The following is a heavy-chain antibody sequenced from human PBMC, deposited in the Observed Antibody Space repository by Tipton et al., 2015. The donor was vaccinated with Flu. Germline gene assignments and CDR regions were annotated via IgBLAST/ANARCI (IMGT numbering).Heavy chain of an antibody. CDR2: IKQDGSEK. D-gene: IGHD3-3*01. J-gene: IGHJ6*02. Sequence: SLRLSCAASGFTFSSYWMSWVRQAPGKGLEWVANIKQDGSEKHYVDSVKGRFTISRDNAKNSLYLQMNSLRAEDTAVYYCARNNYDFRGGMDVWGQGTTVTVSS. V-gene: IGHV3-7*01. CDR3: ARNNYDFRGGMDV. CDR1: GFTFSSYW.